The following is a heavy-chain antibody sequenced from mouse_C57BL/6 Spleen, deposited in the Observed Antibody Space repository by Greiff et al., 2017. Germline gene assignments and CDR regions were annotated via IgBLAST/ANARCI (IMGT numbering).Heavy chain of an antibody. D-gene: IGHD2-2*01. J-gene: IGHJ2*01. CDR2: ISDDGSN. V-gene: IGHV3-6*01. CDR3: AREGTMVTYFGD. Sequence: EVKLMESGPGLVKPSQSLSLTCSVTGYSITSGYYWNWIRQFPGNKLEWMGYISDDGSNNYNPSLKNRISITRDTSKNQFFLKLNSVTTEDTATYYCAREGTMVTYFGDWGQGTTLTVSS. CDR1: GYSITSGYY.